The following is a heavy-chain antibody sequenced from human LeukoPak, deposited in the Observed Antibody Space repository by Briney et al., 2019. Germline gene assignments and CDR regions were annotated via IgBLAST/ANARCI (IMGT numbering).Heavy chain of an antibody. V-gene: IGHV4-59*01. CDR3: ARGSGYSSGWSSTMYYFDY. CDR2: IYYSGST. Sequence: PSETLSLTCTVSGGSISSYYWSWIRQPPGKGLEWIGYIYYSGSTNYNPSLKSRVIISVDTSKNQFSLKLSSVTAADTAVYYCARGSGYSSGWSSTMYYFDYWGQGTLVTVSS. J-gene: IGHJ4*02. CDR1: GGSISSYY. D-gene: IGHD6-19*01.